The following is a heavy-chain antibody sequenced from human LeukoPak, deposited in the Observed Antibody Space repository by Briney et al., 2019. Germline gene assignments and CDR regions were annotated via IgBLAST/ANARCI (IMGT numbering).Heavy chain of an antibody. V-gene: IGHV3-21*01. CDR3: ARGVVEYQLPTPLDP. J-gene: IGHJ5*02. CDR1: GFTFHNYA. Sequence: GGSLRLSCAASGFTFHNYAMHWVRQAPGKGLEWVSSISSSSSYIYYADSVKGRFTISRDNAKNSLYLQMNSLRAEDTAVYYCARGVVEYQLPTPLDPWGQGTLVTVSS. D-gene: IGHD2-2*01. CDR2: ISSSSSYI.